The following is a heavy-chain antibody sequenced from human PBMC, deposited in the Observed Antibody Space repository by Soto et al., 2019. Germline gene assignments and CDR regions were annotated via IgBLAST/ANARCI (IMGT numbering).Heavy chain of an antibody. CDR3: AKDLGAINS. D-gene: IGHD1-26*01. CDR1: GFAFSSFG. Sequence: QVQLVESGGGVVQPGRSLRLSCAVSGFAFSSFGMHWVRQAPGKGLEWVAIISYDGSFSHFADSVKGRFTISRDNSKKRLYLQMNSLGPEDTAVYYCAKDLGAINSWGQGTLVTVSS. J-gene: IGHJ4*02. CDR2: ISYDGSFS. V-gene: IGHV3-30*18.